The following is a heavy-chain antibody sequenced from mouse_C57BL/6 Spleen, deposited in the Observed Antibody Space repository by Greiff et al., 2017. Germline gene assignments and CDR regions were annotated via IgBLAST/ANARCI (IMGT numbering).Heavy chain of an antibody. CDR1: GYTFTDYE. V-gene: IGHV1-15*01. J-gene: IGHJ2*01. Sequence: VQLQQSGAELVRPGASVTLSCKASGYTFTDYEMHWVKQTPVHGLEWIGAIDPETGGTAYNQKFKGKAILTADKSSSTAYMELRSLTSEDSAVYYCTREPNYSNYGYYFDYWGQGTTLTVSS. CDR2: IDPETGGT. CDR3: TREPNYSNYGYYFDY. D-gene: IGHD2-5*01.